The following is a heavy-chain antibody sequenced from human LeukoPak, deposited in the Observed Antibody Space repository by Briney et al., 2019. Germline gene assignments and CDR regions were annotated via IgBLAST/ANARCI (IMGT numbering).Heavy chain of an antibody. D-gene: IGHD2-15*01. V-gene: IGHV4-30-4*01. CDR3: ARCYCSGGSCHSDAFDI. CDR2: IYYSGST. Sequence: SQTLSLTCTVSGGSISSGDYYWSWIRQPPGKGLEWIGYIYYSGSTYYNPSLKSRVTISVDTSKNQFSLKLSSVTAADTAVYYCARCYCSGGSCHSDAFDIWGQGTMVTVSS. CDR1: GGSISSGDYY. J-gene: IGHJ3*02.